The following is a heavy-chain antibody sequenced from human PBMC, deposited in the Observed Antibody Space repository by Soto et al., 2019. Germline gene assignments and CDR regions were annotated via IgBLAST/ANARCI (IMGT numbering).Heavy chain of an antibody. CDR3: DKGLALVDYYGLDV. Sequence: WWSLRVSCAASGFTFSSYGLHWVRQAPGKGLEWVAIISYDGSNKYYADYVKGRFTISRDSSKKTLYLHMNSLRAEDTAVYYCDKGLALVDYYGLDVWGQGTTVPVSS. V-gene: IGHV3-30*18. D-gene: IGHD5-18*01. CDR1: GFTFSSYG. CDR2: ISYDGSNK. J-gene: IGHJ6*01.